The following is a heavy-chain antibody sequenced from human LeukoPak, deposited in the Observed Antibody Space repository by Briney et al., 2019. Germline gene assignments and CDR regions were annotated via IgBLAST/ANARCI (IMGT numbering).Heavy chain of an antibody. CDR2: IYYSGST. CDR3: ARTNYYGSGNYAKFDY. D-gene: IGHD3-10*01. CDR1: GYSISSGYS. V-gene: IGHV4-38-2*01. J-gene: IGHJ4*02. Sequence: SETLSLTCAVSGYSISSGYSWGWIRQPPGKGLEWIGYIYYSGSTYYNPSLKSRVTISVDTSKNQFSLKLSSVTAADTAVYYCARTNYYGSGNYAKFDYWGQGTLVTVSS.